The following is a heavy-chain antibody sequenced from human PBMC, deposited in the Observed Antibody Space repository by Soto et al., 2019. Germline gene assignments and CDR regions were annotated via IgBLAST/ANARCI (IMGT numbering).Heavy chain of an antibody. CDR3: AKDLSPYYDFWSGPSNYYYYYGMDV. Sequence: PXGSLRLSCAASGFTFSSYAMSWVRQAPGKGLEWVSAISGSGGSTYYADSVKGRFTISRDNSKNTLYLQMNSLRAEDTAVYYCAKDLSPYYDFWSGPSNYYYYYGMDVWGQGPTVTVSS. V-gene: IGHV3-23*01. D-gene: IGHD3-3*01. CDR1: GFTFSSYA. J-gene: IGHJ6*02. CDR2: ISGSGGST.